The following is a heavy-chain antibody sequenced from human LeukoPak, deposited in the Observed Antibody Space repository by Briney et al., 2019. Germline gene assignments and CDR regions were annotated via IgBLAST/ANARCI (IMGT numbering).Heavy chain of an antibody. CDR2: INHSGST. CDR1: GGSFSGYY. CDR3: ARGPGYCSSTSCYTSWFDP. V-gene: IGHV4-34*01. Sequence: SETLSLTCAVYGGSFSGYYWSWIRQPPGKGLEWIGEINHSGSTNYNLSLKSRVTISVDTSKNQFSLKLSSVTAADTAVYYCARGPGYCSSTSCYTSWFDPWGQGTLVTVSS. D-gene: IGHD2-2*02. J-gene: IGHJ5*02.